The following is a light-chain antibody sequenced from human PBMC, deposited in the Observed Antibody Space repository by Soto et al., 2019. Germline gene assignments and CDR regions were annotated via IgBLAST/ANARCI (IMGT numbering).Light chain of an antibody. CDR3: SSYAGSDNPYV. Sequence: QSALTQPASVSGSPGQSITISCTETSSDVGGYNYVSWYQQHPGKAPKLMIYEVSNRPSGVSNRFSGSKSGNTASLTISGLQAEDEADYYCSSYAGSDNPYVFGTGTKVTVL. V-gene: IGLV2-14*01. J-gene: IGLJ1*01. CDR1: SSDVGGYNY. CDR2: EVS.